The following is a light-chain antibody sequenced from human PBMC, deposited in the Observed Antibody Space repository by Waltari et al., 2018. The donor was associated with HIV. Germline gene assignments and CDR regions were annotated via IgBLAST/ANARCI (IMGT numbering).Light chain of an antibody. CDR2: DNS. Sequence: QSVLTQPPSVSGAPGQRVPISCTGSCFNIGAGYDVPWYQQLPGTAPKLLIYDNSNRPSGVPDRFAGAKAGTSASLAITGLQAEDEADYYCKSYDSSLSGYVVFGGGTKLTVL. J-gene: IGLJ2*01. V-gene: IGLV1-40*01. CDR3: KSYDSSLSGYVV. CDR1: CFNIGAGYD.